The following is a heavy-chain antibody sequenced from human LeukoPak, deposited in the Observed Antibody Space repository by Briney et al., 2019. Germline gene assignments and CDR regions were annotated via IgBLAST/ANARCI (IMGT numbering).Heavy chain of an antibody. CDR1: VYTFTNYG. CDR3: AIELPTRTEQQLVRSYYYYGMDV. V-gene: IGHV1-18*04. CDR2: ISSYNCNT. D-gene: IGHD6-13*01. Sequence: GASVTVSLKSSVYTFTNYGISWVRQPPAQGLDWMGLISSYNCNTNYPQKLHSRVTMTTDTSTSTADMELRSLRYDDTAVYYCAIELPTRTEQQLVRSYYYYGMDVWGQGTTVTVSS. J-gene: IGHJ6*02.